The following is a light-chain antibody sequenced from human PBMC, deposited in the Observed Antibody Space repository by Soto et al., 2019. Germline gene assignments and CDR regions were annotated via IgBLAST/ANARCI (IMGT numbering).Light chain of an antibody. V-gene: IGLV2-14*01. CDR1: GSDVGGYNY. J-gene: IGLJ2*01. Sequence: QSALTQPASVSGSPGQSITISCTGTGSDVGGYNYVSWYQQHPGKAPKVMIYDVSNRPSGVSNRFSGSKSGNPASLTISGLQAEDEADYYCSSYTSASTPLVFGGGTKLTVL. CDR2: DVS. CDR3: SSYTSASTPLV.